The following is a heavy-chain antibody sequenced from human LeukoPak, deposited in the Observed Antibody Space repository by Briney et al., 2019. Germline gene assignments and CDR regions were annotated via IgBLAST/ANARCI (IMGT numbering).Heavy chain of an antibody. CDR2: IYYSGST. V-gene: IGHV4-59*08. CDR3: ASGDYGDSTYFQH. CDR1: GGSISSYY. Sequence: SETLSLTCTVSGGSISSYYWSWIRQPPGKGLEWIGYIYYSGSTNYNPSLKSRVTISVDTSKNQFSLKLSSVTAADTAVYYCASGDYGDSTYFQHWGQGTLVTVSS. J-gene: IGHJ1*01. D-gene: IGHD4-17*01.